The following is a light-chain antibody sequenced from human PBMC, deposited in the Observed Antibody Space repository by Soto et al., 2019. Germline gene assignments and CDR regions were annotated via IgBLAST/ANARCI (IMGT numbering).Light chain of an antibody. CDR2: GAS. CDR1: QSVSSIY. CDR3: QQYSNWLT. J-gene: IGKJ4*01. V-gene: IGKV3-20*01. Sequence: EIVLTQSPGTLSLSPGERATLSCRPSQSVSSIYLAWYQQKPGQAPRLLVYGASSRATGIPDRFSGSGSGTDFTLTISRLEPEDFAIYYCQQYSNWLTFGGGTKVDIK.